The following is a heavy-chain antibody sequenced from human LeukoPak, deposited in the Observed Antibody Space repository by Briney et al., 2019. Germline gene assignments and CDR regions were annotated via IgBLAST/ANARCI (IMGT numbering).Heavy chain of an antibody. V-gene: IGHV1-69*05. CDR2: IIPIFGTA. CDR1: GGTFSSYA. D-gene: IGHD5-24*01. J-gene: IGHJ4*02. Sequence: SVKVSCKASGGTFSSYAISWVRQAPGQGLEWMGRIIPIFGTANYAQKFQGRVTITTDESTSTAYMELSSLRSEDTAVYYCARDYAEMATIEPTDDYWGQGTLVTVSS. CDR3: ARDYAEMATIEPTDDY.